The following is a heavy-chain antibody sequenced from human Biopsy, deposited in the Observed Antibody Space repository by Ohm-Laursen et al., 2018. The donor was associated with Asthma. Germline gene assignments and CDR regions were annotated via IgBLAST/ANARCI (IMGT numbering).Heavy chain of an antibody. Sequence: PSETLSLTCTVSGGSISSSSYYWGWIRQPPGKGLEWFGSIYYSGSTYYNPSLKSRVTIFVDTSKNQFFLKLSSVTAADMAVYYCARRITIFGVVAYFDYWGQGTLVTVSS. CDR1: GGSISSSSYY. J-gene: IGHJ4*02. D-gene: IGHD3-3*01. CDR2: IYYSGST. CDR3: ARRITIFGVVAYFDY. V-gene: IGHV4-39*01.